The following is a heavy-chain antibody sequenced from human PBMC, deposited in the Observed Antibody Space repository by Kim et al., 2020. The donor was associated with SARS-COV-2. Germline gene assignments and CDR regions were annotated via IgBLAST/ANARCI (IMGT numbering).Heavy chain of an antibody. J-gene: IGHJ6*02. V-gene: IGHV3-48*02. CDR3: ASPNPVAGSYYYGMDV. CDR2: ISSSSSTI. CDR1: GFTFSSYS. Sequence: GGSLRLSCAASGFTFSSYSMNWVRQAPGKGLEWVSYISSSSSTIYYADSVKGRFTISRDNAKNSLYLQMNSLRDEDTAVYYCASPNPVAGSYYYGMDVWGQGTTVTVSS. D-gene: IGHD6-19*01.